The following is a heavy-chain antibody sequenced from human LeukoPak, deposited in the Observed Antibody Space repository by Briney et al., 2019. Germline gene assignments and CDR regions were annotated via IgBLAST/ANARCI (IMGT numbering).Heavy chain of an antibody. D-gene: IGHD4-17*01. CDR3: ARINYGDYGRYYGMDV. CDR1: CGPINSYS. J-gene: IGHJ6*04. V-gene: IGHV4-59*01. Sequence: PSETLSLTCNVSCGPINSYSWSWVRQPPAKGLQVIADIYYGGSTKYNPSLKSRVTISVDRAKNQSSLKLSSVTSADTAMYYCARINYGDYGRYYGMDVWGKGTTVTVSS. CDR2: IYYGGST.